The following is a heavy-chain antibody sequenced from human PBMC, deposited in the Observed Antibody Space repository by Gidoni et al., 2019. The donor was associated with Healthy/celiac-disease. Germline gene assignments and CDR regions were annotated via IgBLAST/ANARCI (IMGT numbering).Heavy chain of an antibody. CDR2: IVVGSGNT. CDR1: GFTFTSSA. CDR3: AAGPMTTVTTTPFGY. D-gene: IGHD4-17*01. Sequence: QMQLVQSGTEVKKHRTSVKVSCKASGFTFTSSAVQWVRQARGQRLEWIGWIVVGSGNTNYAQKFQERVTITRDMSTSTAYMELSSLRSEDTAVYYCAAGPMTTVTTTPFGYWGQGTLVTVSS. V-gene: IGHV1-58*01. J-gene: IGHJ4*02.